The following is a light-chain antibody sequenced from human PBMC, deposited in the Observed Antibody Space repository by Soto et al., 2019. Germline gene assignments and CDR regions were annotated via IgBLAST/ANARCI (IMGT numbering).Light chain of an antibody. V-gene: IGKV1-5*01. CDR1: QSISSW. CDR2: DAS. J-gene: IGKJ5*01. Sequence: DIQMTQSPYPLSASVGDRVTITCRAIQSISSWLAWYQQKPGKAPKLLIYDASSLESGVPSRFSGSGSSTDFTLTISSLQPEDFATYYCQQLNSYPQTFGQGSRLENK. CDR3: QQLNSYPQT.